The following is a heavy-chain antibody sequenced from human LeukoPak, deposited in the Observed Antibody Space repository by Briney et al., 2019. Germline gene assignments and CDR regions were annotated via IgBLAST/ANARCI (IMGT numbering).Heavy chain of an antibody. J-gene: IGHJ4*02. D-gene: IGHD6-6*01. Sequence: GGSLRLSCAASGFTFSSYAMSWVRQAPGKGLEWVSAISGSGGSTYYADSVKGRFTISRDNSKNTLYLQMNSLRAEDTAVYYCARVGSSSKTFDYWAREPWSPSPQ. CDR3: ARVGSSSKTFDY. CDR1: GFTFSSYA. CDR2: ISGSGGST. V-gene: IGHV3-23*01.